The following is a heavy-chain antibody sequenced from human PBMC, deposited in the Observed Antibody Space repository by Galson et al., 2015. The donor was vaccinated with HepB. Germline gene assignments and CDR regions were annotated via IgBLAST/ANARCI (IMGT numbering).Heavy chain of an antibody. D-gene: IGHD5-18*01. Sequence: SVKVSCKASGGTFSSYAISWVRQAPGQGLEWMGGIIPIFGTANYAQKFQGRVTITADESTSTAYMELSSLRSEDTAVYYCARESGYGMADAYYYYYMDVWGKGTTVTVSS. V-gene: IGHV1-69*13. J-gene: IGHJ6*03. CDR1: GGTFSSYA. CDR3: ARESGYGMADAYYYYYMDV. CDR2: IIPIFGTA.